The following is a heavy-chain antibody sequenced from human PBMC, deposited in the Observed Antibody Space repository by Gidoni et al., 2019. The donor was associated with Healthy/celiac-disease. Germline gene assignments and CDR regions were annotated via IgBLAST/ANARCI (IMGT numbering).Heavy chain of an antibody. V-gene: IGHV3-23*01. CDR3: AKDLLEAIVLMVYASPGMDV. J-gene: IGHJ6*02. CDR1: GFPFSSYA. Sequence: EVQLLESGGGLVQPGGSLRPSCAASGFPFSSYAMSWVRQAPGKGLEWVSAISGSGGSTYYADSVKGRFTISRDNSKNTLYLQMNSLRAEDTAVYYCAKDLLEAIVLMVYASPGMDVWGQGTTVTVSS. CDR2: ISGSGGST. D-gene: IGHD2-8*01.